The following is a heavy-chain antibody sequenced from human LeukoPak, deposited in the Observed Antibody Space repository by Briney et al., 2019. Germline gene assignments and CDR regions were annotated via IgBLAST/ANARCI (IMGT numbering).Heavy chain of an antibody. Sequence: GGSLRLSCAASGFSFKDFAMHWVRQAPGKGLEWVSGISWNSGSIGLADSVKGRFTISRDNSKNTLYLQMNSLRAEDTAVYYCAQGQLDSPYYFDYWGQGTLVTVSS. J-gene: IGHJ4*02. CDR1: GFSFKDFA. CDR3: AQGQLDSPYYFDY. CDR2: ISWNSGSI. V-gene: IGHV3-9*01. D-gene: IGHD6-6*01.